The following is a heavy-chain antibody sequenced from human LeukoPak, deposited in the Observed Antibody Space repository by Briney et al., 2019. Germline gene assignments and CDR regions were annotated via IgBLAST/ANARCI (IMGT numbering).Heavy chain of an antibody. Sequence: GGSPRLSCAASGFTFSDHYMDWVRQAPGKGLEWVGRTRSKLNSYTTEYAASVKGRFTISRDESKNSMYLQMNSLKSEDTAVYYCARAGLAAAGMGDFDYWGQGTLVTVSS. CDR1: GFTFSDHY. D-gene: IGHD6-13*01. J-gene: IGHJ4*02. V-gene: IGHV3-72*01. CDR2: TRSKLNSYTT. CDR3: ARAGLAAAGMGDFDY.